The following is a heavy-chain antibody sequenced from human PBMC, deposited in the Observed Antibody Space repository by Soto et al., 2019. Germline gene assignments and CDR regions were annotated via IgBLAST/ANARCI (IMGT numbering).Heavy chain of an antibody. J-gene: IGHJ4*02. CDR1: GYTFTSYD. CDR2: MNPNSGNT. Sequence: ASVQVSCKASGYTFTSYDINWVRQATGQGLEWMGWMNPNSGNTGYAQKFQGRVTMTRNTSISTAYMELSSLRSEDTAVYYCARVGLGSGWSLAYFDTLGKETLLTICS. CDR3: ARVGLGSGWSLAYFDT. D-gene: IGHD6-19*01. V-gene: IGHV1-8*01.